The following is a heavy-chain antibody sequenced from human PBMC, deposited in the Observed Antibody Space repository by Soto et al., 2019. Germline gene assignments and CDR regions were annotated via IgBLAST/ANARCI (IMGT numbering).Heavy chain of an antibody. CDR2: INPNSGGT. D-gene: IGHD2-15*01. CDR3: ARDHGYCSGGSRYLQDY. Sequence: GSSVKVSCKASGYTFTGYYMHWVRQAPGQGLEWMGWINPNSGGTNYAQKFQGRVTMTRDTSISTAYMELSRLRSDDTAVYYCARDHGYCSGGSRYLQDYWSQGTCVTVSS. V-gene: IGHV1-2*02. CDR1: GYTFTGYY. J-gene: IGHJ4*02.